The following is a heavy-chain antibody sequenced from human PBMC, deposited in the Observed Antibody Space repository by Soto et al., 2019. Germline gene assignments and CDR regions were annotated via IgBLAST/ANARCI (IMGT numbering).Heavy chain of an antibody. CDR3: ARFCFSTTCPGYTFHI. Sequence: SESLALRCAVSGGPTNSCCDYWSWIRKHPGEGLEWIGHIYYTGSTSYNPSLKSRVTISIDTSKNQFSLKLSSATAADTALYYCARFCFSTTCPGYTFHIWGQGTMVTVSS. J-gene: IGHJ3*02. CDR1: GGPTNSCCDY. CDR2: IYYTGST. D-gene: IGHD2-2*01. V-gene: IGHV4-31*11.